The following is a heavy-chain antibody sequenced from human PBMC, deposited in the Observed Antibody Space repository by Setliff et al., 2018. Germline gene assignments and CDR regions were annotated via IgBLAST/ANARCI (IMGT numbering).Heavy chain of an antibody. V-gene: IGHV4-4*02. J-gene: IGHJ3*02. CDR3: ARTPRGGNSAFDI. D-gene: IGHD2-21*02. Sequence: SETLSLTCAVSGASISSDNWWSWVRQPPGEGLEWIGEIYHTENYNYNPSLKSRVTISIDKFSHQFSLRLTSVTAADTAVYYCARTPRGGNSAFDIWGQGTMVTVSS. CDR1: GASISSDNW. CDR2: IYHTENY.